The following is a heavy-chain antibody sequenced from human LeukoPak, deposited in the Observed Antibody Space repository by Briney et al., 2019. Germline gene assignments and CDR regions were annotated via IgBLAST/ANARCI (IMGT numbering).Heavy chain of an antibody. CDR1: GGSFSGYY. CDR3: ASQPSGNSDYFDY. CDR2: INHSGST. Sequence: SETLSLTCAVYGGSFSGYYWSWIRQPPGKGLEWIGEINHSGSTNYNPSLKSRVTISVDTSKNQFSLKLSSVTAADTAVYYCASQPSGNSDYFDYWGQGTLVTVSS. D-gene: IGHD4-23*01. V-gene: IGHV4-34*01. J-gene: IGHJ4*02.